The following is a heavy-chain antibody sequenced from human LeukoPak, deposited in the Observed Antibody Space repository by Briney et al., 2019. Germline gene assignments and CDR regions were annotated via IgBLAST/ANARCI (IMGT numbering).Heavy chain of an antibody. CDR3: AVPGNSSSWYESVY. D-gene: IGHD6-13*01. V-gene: IGHV1-69*13. CDR1: GGTFSSFT. Sequence: SVKVSCKASGGTFSSFTISWVRQAPGQGLEWMGGIIPIFGTANYAQKFRGRVTITADESTSTAYMELSSLRSEDTAVYYCAVPGNSSSWYESVYWGQGTLVTVSS. J-gene: IGHJ4*02. CDR2: IIPIFGTA.